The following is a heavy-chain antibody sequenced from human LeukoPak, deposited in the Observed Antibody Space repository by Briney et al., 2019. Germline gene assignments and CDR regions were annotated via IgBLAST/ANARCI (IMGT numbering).Heavy chain of an antibody. J-gene: IGHJ4*02. CDR2: INHSGST. CDR3: ARGHDALLFDY. D-gene: IGHD1-1*01. Sequence: PSETLSLTYTVSGGSISSYYWSWIRQPPGKGLEWIGEINHSGSTNYNPSLKSRVTISVDTSKNQFSLKLSSVTAADTAVYYCARGHDALLFDYWGQGTLVTVSS. V-gene: IGHV4-34*01. CDR1: GGSISSYY.